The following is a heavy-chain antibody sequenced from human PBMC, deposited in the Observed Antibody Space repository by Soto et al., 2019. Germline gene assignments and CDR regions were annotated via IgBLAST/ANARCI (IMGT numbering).Heavy chain of an antibody. D-gene: IGHD2-21*02. J-gene: IGHJ4*02. CDR3: ARTRNCGGDCSALDY. CDR2: IDWDDDK. V-gene: IGHV2-70*04. Sequence: SGTTLVNHPQTLTLTCTFSWFSLRTRGMRVSWIRQPPGKALEWLARIDWDDDKFYSTSLKTRLTISKDTSKNQVVLTMTNMDPVDTATYDCARTRNCGGDCSALDYWGQGTLVTFS. CDR1: WFSLRTRGMR.